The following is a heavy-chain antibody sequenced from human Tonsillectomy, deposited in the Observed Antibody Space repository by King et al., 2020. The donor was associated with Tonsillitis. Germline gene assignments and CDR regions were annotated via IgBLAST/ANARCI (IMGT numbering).Heavy chain of an antibody. D-gene: IGHD1-26*01. CDR2: ISSSCSYI. V-gene: IGHV3-21*01. Sequence: VQLVESGGGLVKPGGSLRLSCAASGFTFSSYTMNWVRQAPGKGLEWVSSISSSCSYIYDADSLKGRFTISRDNAKNSLYLQMNSLRADDTAVYYCARVAVGAHYYMDVWGKGTTVTVSS. CDR3: ARVAVGAHYYMDV. J-gene: IGHJ6*03. CDR1: GFTFSSYT.